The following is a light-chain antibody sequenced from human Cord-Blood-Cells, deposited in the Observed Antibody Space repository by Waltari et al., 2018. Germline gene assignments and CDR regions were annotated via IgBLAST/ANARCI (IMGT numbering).Light chain of an antibody. CDR3: SSYTSSSTWV. CDR2: DVS. Sequence: SALNQPPSVSDSPGPSLAIPCTGSSRHGSGYYCVSRNQQNPGKAPKLMIYDVSNRPSGVSNRFSGSKAGNTASLTISGLQAEDEADYYCSSYTSSSTWVFGGGTKLTVL. V-gene: IGLV2-14*01. CDR1: SRHGSGYYC. J-gene: IGLJ3*02.